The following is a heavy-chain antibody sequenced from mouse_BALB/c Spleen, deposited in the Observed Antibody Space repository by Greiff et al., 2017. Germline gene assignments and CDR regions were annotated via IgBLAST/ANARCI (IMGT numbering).Heavy chain of an antibody. Sequence: EVQLVESGGGLVKPGGSLKLSCAASGFTFSSYAMSWVRQTPEKRLEWVATISSGGSYTYYPDSVKGRFTISRDNAKNTLYLQMSSLRSEDTAMYYCARQEDPAWFAYWGQGTLVTVSA. CDR1: GFTFSSYA. J-gene: IGHJ3*01. CDR3: ARQEDPAWFAY. V-gene: IGHV5-9-3*01. CDR2: ISSGGSYT.